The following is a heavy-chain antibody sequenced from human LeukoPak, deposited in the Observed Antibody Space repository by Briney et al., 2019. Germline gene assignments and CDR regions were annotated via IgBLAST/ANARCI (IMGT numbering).Heavy chain of an antibody. Sequence: GASLKVSCKASGDTFTSYDINWVRQATGQGLEWMGWMNPNSGNTGYEQKFQGRVTMTRNTSISTAYMELSSLRSEDTAVYYCARNIVATIMGRFYYGMDVWGQGTTVTVSS. CDR2: MNPNSGNT. V-gene: IGHV1-8*01. CDR3: ARNIVATIMGRFYYGMDV. D-gene: IGHD5-12*01. CDR1: GDTFTSYD. J-gene: IGHJ6*02.